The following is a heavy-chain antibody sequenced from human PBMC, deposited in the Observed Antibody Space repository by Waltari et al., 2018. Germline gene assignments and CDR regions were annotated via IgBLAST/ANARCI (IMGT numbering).Heavy chain of an antibody. CDR1: DDSIRSNIYY. D-gene: IGHD3-22*01. CDR2: CNYIGTT. Sequence: QLQLQESGPRLVKPSETLSLTCTGSDDSIRSNIYYWGWIRQPQGKGRGWIGSCNYIGTTYSNPSLKSRVTISVDTSKNQFSLKLNSVTAADTAVYYCARIPYYYDSSGSRYFDYWGQGTLVTVSS. CDR3: ARIPYYYDSSGSRYFDY. J-gene: IGHJ4*02. V-gene: IGHV4-39*01.